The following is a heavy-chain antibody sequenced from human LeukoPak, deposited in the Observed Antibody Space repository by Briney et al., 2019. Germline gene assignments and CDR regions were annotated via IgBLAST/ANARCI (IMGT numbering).Heavy chain of an antibody. V-gene: IGHV4-34*01. D-gene: IGHD3-3*01. CDR3: ASRNYDFWSGLRRGTIDY. J-gene: IGHJ4*02. CDR1: GGSFSGYY. CDR2: INHSGST. Sequence: SETLSLTCVVYGGSFSGYYWSWIRQPPGKGLEWIGEINHSGSTNYNPSLKSRVTMSVDTSKNQFSLKLSSVTAADTAVYYCASRNYDFWSGLRRGTIDYWGQGTLVTVSS.